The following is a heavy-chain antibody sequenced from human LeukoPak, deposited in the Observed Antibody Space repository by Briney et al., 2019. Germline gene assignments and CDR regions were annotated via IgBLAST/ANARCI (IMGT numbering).Heavy chain of an antibody. D-gene: IGHD6-19*01. CDR2: INPNSGDT. V-gene: IGHV1-2*02. CDR3: VRRIAVAGNIFQH. J-gene: IGHJ1*01. CDR1: GYTFTGYY. Sequence: GASVKVSCKASGYTFTGYYMHWVRQAPGQGLEWMGWINPNSGDTNYAQKFQGRITMTRDTSISTVYMELSSLRSDDTAVYYCVRRIAVAGNIFQHWGQGTLVTVSS.